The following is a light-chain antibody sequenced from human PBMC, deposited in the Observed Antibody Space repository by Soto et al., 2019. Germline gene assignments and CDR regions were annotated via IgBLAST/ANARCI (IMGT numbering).Light chain of an antibody. Sequence: QSVLTQPPSVSAASGQKVTISCSGSSSNIGRNYVSWYQQVPGTAPKLLVYENNKRPSGIPDRFSGSKSGSSATLGITGLQTGDEADYYCGTWDSSPDTGVFGTGTKLTVL. CDR2: ENN. CDR3: GTWDSSPDTGV. J-gene: IGLJ1*01. V-gene: IGLV1-51*02. CDR1: SSNIGRNY.